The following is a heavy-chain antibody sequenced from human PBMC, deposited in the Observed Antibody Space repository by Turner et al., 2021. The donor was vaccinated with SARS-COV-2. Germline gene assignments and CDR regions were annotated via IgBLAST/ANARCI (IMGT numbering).Heavy chain of an antibody. CDR3: ARGIPAAAGLVNWFDP. V-gene: IGHV4-59*01. Sequence: QVQLQASGPGLVKPSETLSLTCTVSGGSISSYYWSWIRQPPGKGLEWIGYIYYSGSTNYNPSLKSRFTISIDTSKNQFSLKLSSVTAADTAVYYCARGIPAAAGLVNWFDPWGQGTLVTVSS. D-gene: IGHD6-13*01. CDR2: IYYSGST. CDR1: GGSISSYY. J-gene: IGHJ5*02.